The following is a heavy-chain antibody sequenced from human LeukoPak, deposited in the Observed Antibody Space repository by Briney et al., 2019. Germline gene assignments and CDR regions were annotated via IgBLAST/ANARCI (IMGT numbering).Heavy chain of an antibody. CDR1: GFTFSSYS. V-gene: IGHV3-21*01. CDR3: AREGEVVPAAIVVYYYYGMDV. CDR2: ISSSSSYI. J-gene: IGHJ6*02. D-gene: IGHD2-2*01. Sequence: GGSLRLSCAASGFTFSSYSMNWVRQAPGKGLEWVSSISSSSSYIYYADSVKGRFTISRDNAKNSLYLQMNSLRAEDTAVYYCAREGEVVPAAIVVYYYYGMDVWGQGTTVTDSS.